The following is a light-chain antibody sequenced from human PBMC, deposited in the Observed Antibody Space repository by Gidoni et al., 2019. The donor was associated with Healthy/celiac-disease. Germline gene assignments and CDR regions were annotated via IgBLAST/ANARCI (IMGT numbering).Light chain of an antibody. V-gene: IGLV3-1*01. CDR1: KLGDKY. Sequence: SYALTQPPSVSVSPGQTASIPCSGDKLGDKYACWYQQKPGQSPVLVIYQDSKRPSGIPERFAGSNAGNTATLTISGTQAMDEADYYCQAWDSSTLHVVFGGGTKLTVL. J-gene: IGLJ2*01. CDR3: QAWDSSTLHVV. CDR2: QDS.